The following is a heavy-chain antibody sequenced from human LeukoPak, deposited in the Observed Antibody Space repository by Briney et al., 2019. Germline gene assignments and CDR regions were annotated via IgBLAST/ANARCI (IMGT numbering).Heavy chain of an antibody. CDR2: IKQDGSEK. CDR3: ARDSPIARSGYIDY. D-gene: IGHD2-15*01. CDR1: GFTFSSYW. J-gene: IGHJ4*02. Sequence: GSLRLSCAASGFTFSSYWMSWGRQAAGKGLEWVANIKQDGSEKYYVDSVKGRFTISRDNAKNSLCLQMNSLRAEDTAVYYCARDSPIARSGYIDYWGQGTLVTVSS. V-gene: IGHV3-7*01.